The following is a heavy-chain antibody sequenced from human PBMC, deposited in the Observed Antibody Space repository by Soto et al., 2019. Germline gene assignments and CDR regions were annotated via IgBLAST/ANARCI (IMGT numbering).Heavy chain of an antibody. CDR1: GGSVSSGSYY. D-gene: IGHD1-26*01. CDR3: ARARGSYFCDY. J-gene: IGHJ4*02. Sequence: SETLSLTCTVSGGSVSSGSYYWTWIRQPPGKRLEWIGYVYFTGGTNYSPSLKSRVTISVDTSKNQFSLKLSSVTAADTAVYYCARARGSYFCDYWGQGTLVTVSS. CDR2: VYFTGGT. V-gene: IGHV4-61*01.